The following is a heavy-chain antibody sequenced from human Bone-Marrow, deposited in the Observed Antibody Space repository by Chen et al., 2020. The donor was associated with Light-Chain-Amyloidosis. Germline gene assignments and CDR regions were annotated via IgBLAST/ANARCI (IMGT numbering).Heavy chain of an antibody. V-gene: IGHV3-23*04. CDR1: GFTFSSYA. CDR2: LSGRGGIR. Sequence: EVQLVESGGGLLQRGGSLRLSCAASGFTFSSYAMSWVRQAPGKGLEWVSTLSGRGGIRYYGDSVKGPLTISRDKSKNALFLQMNSLRAEDTAVYYCAKDISYDDILPGYPADAFDIWGQGTMVTVSS. D-gene: IGHD3-9*01. CDR3: AKDISYDDILPGYPADAFDI. J-gene: IGHJ3*02.